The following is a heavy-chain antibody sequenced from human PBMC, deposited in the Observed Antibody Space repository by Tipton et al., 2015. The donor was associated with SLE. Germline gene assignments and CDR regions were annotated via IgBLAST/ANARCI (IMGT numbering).Heavy chain of an antibody. V-gene: IGHV4-59*01. CDR2: IYYSGST. CDR3: ARKVAGTSDAFDI. J-gene: IGHJ3*02. Sequence: TLSLTCTVSGGSISSYYWSWIRQPPGKGLEWIGYIYYSGSTNYNPSLKSRVTISVDTSKNQFSLNLSSVTAADTAVYYCARKVAGTSDAFDIWRQGTMVSVSS. D-gene: IGHD6-19*01. CDR1: GGSISSYY.